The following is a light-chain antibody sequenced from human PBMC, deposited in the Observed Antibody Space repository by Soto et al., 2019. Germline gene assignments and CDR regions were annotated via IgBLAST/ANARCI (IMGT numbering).Light chain of an antibody. Sequence: EIVLTQSPATLSLSPGERATLSCRASQSVSSYLAWYQQKPGQAPSLLIYDASNRATGIPARFSGSGSGTDFTLTISSLEPEDFAVYYCQQRSNWPRSITFGQGTRLEI. CDR2: DAS. V-gene: IGKV3-11*01. CDR3: QQRSNWPRSIT. CDR1: QSVSSY. J-gene: IGKJ5*01.